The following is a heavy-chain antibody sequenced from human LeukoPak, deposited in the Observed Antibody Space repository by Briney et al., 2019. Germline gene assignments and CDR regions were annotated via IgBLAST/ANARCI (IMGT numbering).Heavy chain of an antibody. CDR2: IIPIFGTA. D-gene: IGHD3-3*01. CDR1: GGTFSSYA. V-gene: IGHV1-69*13. CDR3: ARVDLGVVITYYYGMDV. J-gene: IGHJ6*02. Sequence: SVKVSCKASGGTFSSYAISWVRQAPGQGLEWMGGIIPIFGTANYAQKFQGRVTITADESTSTAYMELSSLRSEDTAVYYCARVDLGVVITYYYGMDVWGQGITVTVSS.